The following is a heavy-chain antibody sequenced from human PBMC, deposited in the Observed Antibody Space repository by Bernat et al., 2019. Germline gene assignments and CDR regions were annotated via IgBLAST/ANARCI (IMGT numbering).Heavy chain of an antibody. Sequence: QVQLVQSGAEEKKPGASVKVSCKASGYTFTSYAMHWVRQAPGQRLEWMGWINAGNGNTKYSQKFQGRVTITRDTSASTAYMELSSLRSEDTAVYYCARGGYCSGGSCIWPFYYYYCGMDVWGRGTTVTVSS. CDR2: INAGNGNT. J-gene: IGHJ6*02. D-gene: IGHD2-15*01. CDR3: ARGGYCSGGSCIWPFYYYYCGMDV. V-gene: IGHV1-3*05. CDR1: GYTFTSYA.